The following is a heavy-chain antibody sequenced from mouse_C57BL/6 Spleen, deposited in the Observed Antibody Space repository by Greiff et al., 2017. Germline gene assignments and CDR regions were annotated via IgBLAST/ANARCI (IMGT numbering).Heavy chain of an antibody. CDR3: AKIEITTALDY. J-gene: IGHJ2*01. V-gene: IGHV2-3*01. CDR1: GFSLTSYG. CDR2: IWGDGST. Sequence: VQRVESGPGLVAPSQSLSITCTVSGFSLTSYGVSWVRQPPGKGLEWLGVIWGDGSTNNHSALRSRLSISKENAKSQVFLKLNSLQADETATYCCAKIEITTALDYWGQGTTLTVSS. D-gene: IGHD1-2*01.